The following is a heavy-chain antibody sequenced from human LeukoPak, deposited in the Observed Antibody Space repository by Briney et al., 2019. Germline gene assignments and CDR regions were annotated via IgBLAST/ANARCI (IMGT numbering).Heavy chain of an antibody. D-gene: IGHD6-19*01. Sequence: PGGSLRLSCAASGFMFSSYAMSWVRQAPGEGLEWVSGISYSGGGTYYADSVKGRFTISRDNSKNTLSLQMNSLRAEDTAVYYCAKGGSSGWSGSRFDYWGQGTLVTVSS. J-gene: IGHJ4*02. CDR1: GFMFSSYA. V-gene: IGHV3-23*01. CDR2: ISYSGGGT. CDR3: AKGGSSGWSGSRFDY.